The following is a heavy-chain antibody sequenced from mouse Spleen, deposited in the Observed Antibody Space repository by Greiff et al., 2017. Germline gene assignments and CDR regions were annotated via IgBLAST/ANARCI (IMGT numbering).Heavy chain of an antibody. Sequence: VQLQQSGAELVRPGASVTLSCKASGYTFTDYEMHWVKQTPVHGLEWIGAIDPETGGTAYNQKFKGKAILTADKSSSTAYMELRSLTSEDSAVYYCTRNYGNYGLYFDYWGQGTTLTVSS. V-gene: IGHV1-15*01. CDR1: GYTFTDYE. D-gene: IGHD2-1*01. CDR2: IDPETGGT. CDR3: TRNYGNYGLYFDY. J-gene: IGHJ2*01.